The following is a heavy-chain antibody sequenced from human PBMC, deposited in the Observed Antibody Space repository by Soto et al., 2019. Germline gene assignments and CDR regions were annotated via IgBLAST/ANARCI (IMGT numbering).Heavy chain of an antibody. Sequence: QVQLQQWGAGLLKPSETLSLTCAVYGGSFSGYYWSWIRQPPGKGLEWIGEINHSGSTNYNPSLKSRVTTSVDTSKNQFSPKLSSVTAADTAVYYCARGRYYDAPDYWGQGTLVTVSS. CDR3: ARGRYYDAPDY. CDR1: GGSFSGYY. V-gene: IGHV4-34*01. D-gene: IGHD3-3*01. J-gene: IGHJ4*02. CDR2: INHSGST.